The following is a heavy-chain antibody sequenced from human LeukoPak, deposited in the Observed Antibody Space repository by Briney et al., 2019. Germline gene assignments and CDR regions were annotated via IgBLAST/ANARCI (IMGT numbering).Heavy chain of an antibody. CDR1: GFTFSSYW. D-gene: IGHD2/OR15-2a*01. CDR2: IKQDGSEK. Sequence: GGSLRLSCAASGFTFSSYWMSWVRQAPGKGLEWVANIKQDGSEKYYVDSVKGRFTISRDNDKNTLYLQMNSLRAEDTGVYYCARDPYFSFDYWGQGTLVTVSS. CDR3: ARDPYFSFDY. V-gene: IGHV3-7*04. J-gene: IGHJ4*02.